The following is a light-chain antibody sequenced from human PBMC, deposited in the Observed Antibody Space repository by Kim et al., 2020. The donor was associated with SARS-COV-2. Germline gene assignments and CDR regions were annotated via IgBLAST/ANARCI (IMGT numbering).Light chain of an antibody. V-gene: IGKV1-8*01. J-gene: IGKJ2*01. CDR2: AAS. Sequence: AIRMTQSPSSFSASTGDRVTITCRASQGISSYLAWYQQKPGKAPKLLIYAASTLQSGVPSRFSGSGSGTDFTLTISCLQSEDFATYYCQQYYSYPYTFGQGTKLGD. CDR3: QQYYSYPYT. CDR1: QGISSY.